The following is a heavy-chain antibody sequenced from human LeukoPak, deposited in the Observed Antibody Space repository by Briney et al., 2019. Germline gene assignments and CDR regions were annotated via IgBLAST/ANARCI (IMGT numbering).Heavy chain of an antibody. J-gene: IGHJ4*02. D-gene: IGHD5-24*01. CDR2: IKKTGSET. CDR1: GFTFSHFW. CDR3: ARELLGHGYNSGDFDY. V-gene: IGHV3-7*01. Sequence: GGSLRLSCAASGFTFSHFWMSWVRQAPGKGLEWVAYIKKTGSETYYVDSVKGRFTITRDNTRNSLFLQMNSLRAEDTAVYYCARELLGHGYNSGDFDYWGQGTLVTVSS.